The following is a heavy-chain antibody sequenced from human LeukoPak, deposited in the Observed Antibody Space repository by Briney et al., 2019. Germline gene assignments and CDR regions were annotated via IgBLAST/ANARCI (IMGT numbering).Heavy chain of an antibody. CDR2: IYYSGST. D-gene: IGHD3-9*01. J-gene: IGHJ4*02. Sequence: KPSETLSLTCTVSGGSISSYYWSWIRQPPGKGLEWIGYIYYSGSTNYNPSLKSRVTISVDTSKNQFTLKLSSVTAADTAVYYCVRHARYFDWLSIWGQGTLVTVSS. V-gene: IGHV4-59*08. CDR1: GGSISSYY. CDR3: VRHARYFDWLSI.